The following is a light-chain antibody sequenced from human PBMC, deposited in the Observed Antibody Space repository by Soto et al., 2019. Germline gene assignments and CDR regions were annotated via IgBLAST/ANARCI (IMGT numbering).Light chain of an antibody. CDR2: DAS. J-gene: IGKJ1*01. V-gene: IGKV1-5*01. Sequence: DIQLTQSPSTLSASVGDRVTLTCRASQSLNSRLAWYQQRPGKAPKLLIYDASTLESGVPSRFSGSGSGTDFTLTISSLQPEDFATYYCQQLNTYARAFGQGTKVDIK. CDR3: QQLNTYARA. CDR1: QSLNSR.